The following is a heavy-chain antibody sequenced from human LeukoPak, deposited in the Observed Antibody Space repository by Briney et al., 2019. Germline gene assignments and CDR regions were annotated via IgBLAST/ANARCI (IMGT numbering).Heavy chain of an antibody. V-gene: IGHV4-59*12. CDR3: ASPRLLWYYFDY. CDR1: GGSISSYY. D-gene: IGHD3-10*01. J-gene: IGHJ4*02. Sequence: SETLSLTCTVSGGSISSYYWSWIRQPPGKGLEWIGYIYYSGSTNYNPSLKSRVTISVDTSKNQFSLKLSSVIAADTAVYYCASPRLLWYYFDYWGQGTLVTVSS. CDR2: IYYSGST.